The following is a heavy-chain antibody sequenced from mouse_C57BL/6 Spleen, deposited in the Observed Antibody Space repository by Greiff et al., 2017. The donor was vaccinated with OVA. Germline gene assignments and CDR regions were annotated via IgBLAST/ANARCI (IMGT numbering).Heavy chain of an antibody. J-gene: IGHJ2*01. CDR1: GYAFTNYL. V-gene: IGHV1-54*01. Sequence: QVQLKQSGAELVRPGTSVKVSCKASGYAFTNYLIEWVKQRPGQGLEWIGVINPGSGGTNYNEKFKGKATLTADKSSSTAYMQLSSLTSEDSAVYFCARWGNYVETFDYWGQGTTLTVSS. CDR3: ARWGNYVETFDY. D-gene: IGHD1-1*01. CDR2: INPGSGGT.